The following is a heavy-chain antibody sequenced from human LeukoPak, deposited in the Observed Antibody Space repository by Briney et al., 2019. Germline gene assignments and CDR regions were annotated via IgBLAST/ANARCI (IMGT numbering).Heavy chain of an antibody. CDR3: TRDGAPYSTGWYS. Sequence: SETLSLTCSASGGSISSGSYYWNWIRQPAGKGLEWVGRIYTRGCTNYNPSLKSRVAMSLDTSQNQISLKLSSVTAADTAVYYCTRDGAPYSTGWYSWGQGTLVIVSS. J-gene: IGHJ5*02. CDR1: GGSISSGSYY. D-gene: IGHD6-19*01. CDR2: IYTRGCT. V-gene: IGHV4-61*02.